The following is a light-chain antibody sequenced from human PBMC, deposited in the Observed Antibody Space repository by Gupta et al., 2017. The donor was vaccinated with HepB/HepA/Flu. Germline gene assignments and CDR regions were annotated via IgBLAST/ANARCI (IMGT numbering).Light chain of an antibody. J-gene: IGKJ1*01. CDR3: QQYAGT. CDR1: QSISSW. Sequence: DIQMTQSPSTLSASVGDRVTITCRASQSISSWLAWYQQKPGKAPKLLIYKASSLESGVPSRFSGSGSGTEVTLTISSLQPDDFATYYCQQYAGTFGQGTKVEIK. V-gene: IGKV1-5*03. CDR2: KAS.